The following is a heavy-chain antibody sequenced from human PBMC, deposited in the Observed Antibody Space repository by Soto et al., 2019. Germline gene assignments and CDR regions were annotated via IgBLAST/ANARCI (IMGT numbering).Heavy chain of an antibody. Sequence: QGQLVQSGAEVKKPGSSVKVACKASGGTFSTYGMNWVRLAPGQGLEWMGGIIPKFGTTNYAQKFQGRVTIPADESTNTAYMELNYLRSEDTAVYFCARELDPYYGGNSLSLDYWGQGTLVTVSS. J-gene: IGHJ4*02. D-gene: IGHD4-17*01. CDR1: GGTFSTYG. CDR2: IIPKFGTT. CDR3: ARELDPYYGGNSLSLDY. V-gene: IGHV1-69*13.